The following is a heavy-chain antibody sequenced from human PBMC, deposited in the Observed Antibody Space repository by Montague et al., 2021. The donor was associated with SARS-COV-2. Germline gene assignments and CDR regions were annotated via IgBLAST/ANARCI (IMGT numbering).Heavy chain of an antibody. CDR1: GGSISSSNYY. CDR3: ASPTYYYDSSGSDAFDI. D-gene: IGHD3-22*01. J-gene: IGHJ3*02. CDR2: IYYSGST. V-gene: IGHV4-39*01. Sequence: SETLSLTCTVSGGSISSSNYYWGGIRQPPGKGLEWIGSIYYSGSTYYNPSLKSRVTISVDTSKNQFSLKLSSVTAADTAVYYCASPTYYYDSSGSDAFDIWGQGTMVTVSS.